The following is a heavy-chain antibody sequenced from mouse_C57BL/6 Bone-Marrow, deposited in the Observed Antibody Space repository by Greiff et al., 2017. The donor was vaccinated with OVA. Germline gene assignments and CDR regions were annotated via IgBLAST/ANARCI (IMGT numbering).Heavy chain of an antibody. J-gene: IGHJ3*01. V-gene: IGHV14-4*01. Sequence: EVQLQQSGAELVRPGASVKLSCTASGFNIKDDYMHWVKQRPEQGLEWIGWIDPENGDTEYASKFQGKATITADTSSNTAYLQLSSLTSEDTAVYYCTRTGTLAWFAYWGQGTLVTVSA. CDR2: IDPENGDT. CDR1: GFNIKDDY. D-gene: IGHD4-1*01. CDR3: TRTGTLAWFAY.